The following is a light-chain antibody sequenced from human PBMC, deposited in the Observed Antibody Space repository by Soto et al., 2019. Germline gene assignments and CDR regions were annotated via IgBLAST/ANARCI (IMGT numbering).Light chain of an antibody. J-gene: IGKJ1*01. Sequence: EIVLTQSPVTLSLSPGERATLSCRASQSVSSSYLAWYQQKPGQAPRLRIYGASSRATGIPDRFSGSGSGTDFTLTLSRLEPEDFAVSSCQQYGSSPLTFGQGTKVEIK. CDR3: QQYGSSPLT. V-gene: IGKV3-20*01. CDR1: QSVSSSY. CDR2: GAS.